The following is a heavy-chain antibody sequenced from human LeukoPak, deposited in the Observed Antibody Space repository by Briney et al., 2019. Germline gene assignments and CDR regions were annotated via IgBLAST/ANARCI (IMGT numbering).Heavy chain of an antibody. CDR1: GFTFNSYG. Sequence: GVSLRLSCAASGFTFNSYGGHWVRQAPGKGLDWVAFIRYDGSIKHYADSVKGRFTISRDNSKNTVSLQMNSLRPEDTAVYYCGKGSSTSGCPDYWGQGTLVTVSS. V-gene: IGHV3-30*02. CDR3: GKGSSTSGCPDY. CDR2: IRYDGSIK. D-gene: IGHD6-19*01. J-gene: IGHJ4*02.